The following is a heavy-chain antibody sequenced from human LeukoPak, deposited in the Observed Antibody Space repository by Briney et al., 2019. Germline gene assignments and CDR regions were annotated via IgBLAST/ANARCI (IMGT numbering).Heavy chain of an antibody. CDR1: GFTFSSYA. Sequence: PGGSLRLSCAASGFTFSSYAMSWVRQAPGKGLEWVSSISSSSSYIYYADSVKGRFTISRDNAKNSLYLQMNSLRAEDTAVYYCVPASVGATDYWGQGTLVTVSS. CDR2: ISSSSSYI. CDR3: VPASVGATDY. J-gene: IGHJ4*02. V-gene: IGHV3-21*01. D-gene: IGHD1-26*01.